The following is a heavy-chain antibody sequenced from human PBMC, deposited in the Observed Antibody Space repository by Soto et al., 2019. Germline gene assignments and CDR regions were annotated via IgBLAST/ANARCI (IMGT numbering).Heavy chain of an antibody. V-gene: IGHV4-31*03. CDR3: ARDLCSGGSCYPDAFDI. Sequence: SETLSLTCTVPGDSISSGGYYWSWIRQHPGKGLEWIGYIYYSGSTYYNPSLKSRVTISVDTSKNQFSLKLSSVTAADTAVYYCARDLCSGGSCYPDAFDIWGQGTMVTVSS. CDR2: IYYSGST. D-gene: IGHD2-15*01. J-gene: IGHJ3*02. CDR1: GDSISSGGYY.